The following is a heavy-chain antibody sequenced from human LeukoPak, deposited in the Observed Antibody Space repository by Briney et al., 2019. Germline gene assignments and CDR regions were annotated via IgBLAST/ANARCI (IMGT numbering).Heavy chain of an antibody. CDR1: GYTFTGYY. D-gene: IGHD1-1*01. Sequence: ASVKVSCKASGYTFTGYYMHWVRQAPGQGLEWTGWFNPSSGGTIYAQKFQGSVTMTRDMSISTAYIELSRIRYDDTAVYFCAKVASTTRRHDAFNIWGQGTLVTVSS. V-gene: IGHV1-2*02. CDR3: AKVASTTRRHDAFNI. J-gene: IGHJ3*02. CDR2: FNPSSGGT.